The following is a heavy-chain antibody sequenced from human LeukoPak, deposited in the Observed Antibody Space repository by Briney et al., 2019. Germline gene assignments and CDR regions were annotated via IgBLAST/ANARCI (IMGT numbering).Heavy chain of an antibody. Sequence: ASVKVSCKASGYTFSDHYMHWVRQAPGQGLEWMGWINPKTGGTNYAQRFQGRVTLTRDTSISTAYMELSSLTSDDTAVYYCARAVPGGEDHWGQGTPVSVSS. D-gene: IGHD6-19*01. V-gene: IGHV1-2*02. CDR3: ARAVPGGEDH. CDR2: INPKTGGT. CDR1: GYTFSDHY. J-gene: IGHJ4*02.